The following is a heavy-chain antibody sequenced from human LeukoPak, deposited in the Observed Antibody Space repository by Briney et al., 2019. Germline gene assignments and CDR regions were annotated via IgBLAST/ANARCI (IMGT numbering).Heavy chain of an antibody. V-gene: IGHV3-74*01. J-gene: IGHJ4*02. CDR3: ARDGGTYQFDY. D-gene: IGHD1-26*01. CDR1: GFTFSNYW. Sequence: GGSLRLSCAASGFTFSNYWMHWVRQAPGKGLVWVSRINSDGSITSYADSVKGRFTVSRDNSKNTVYLDMNSLRPEDTAVYYCARDGGTYQFDYWGQGTLVTGSS. CDR2: INSDGSIT.